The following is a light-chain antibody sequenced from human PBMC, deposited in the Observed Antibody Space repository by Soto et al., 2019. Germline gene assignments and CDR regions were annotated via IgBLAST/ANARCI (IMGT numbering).Light chain of an antibody. V-gene: IGKV3-20*01. J-gene: IGKJ2*01. CDR1: QSVTSSY. CDR2: GAS. Sequence: EIVLTQSPGTLPLSPGERATLSCRASQSVTSSYLAWYQQKPGQAPRLLIYGASSRATGIPNRFSGSGSGTDFTLTISRLEPEDFAVYYCQQYGISPRTFGQGTKLEIK. CDR3: QQYGISPRT.